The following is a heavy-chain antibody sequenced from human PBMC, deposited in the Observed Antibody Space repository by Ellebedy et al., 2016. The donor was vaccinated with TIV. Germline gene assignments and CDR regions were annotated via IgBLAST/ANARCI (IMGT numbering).Heavy chain of an antibody. CDR1: GFTVSSNY. J-gene: IGHJ3*02. V-gene: IGHV3-11*04. CDR3: ARDRTGVLDI. CDR2: ISSGGSTM. D-gene: IGHD3-10*01. Sequence: GESLKISCAASGFTVSSNYMSWIRQAPGKGLEWVSYISSGGSTMKYADSAKGRFTISRDNADNSLYLQMNSLRADDTAVYYCARDRTGVLDIWGQGTMVTVSS.